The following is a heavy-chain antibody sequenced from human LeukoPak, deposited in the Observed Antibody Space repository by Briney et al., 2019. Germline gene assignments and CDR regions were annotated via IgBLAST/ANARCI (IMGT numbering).Heavy chain of an antibody. CDR1: GFSFRVYE. V-gene: IGHV3-48*03. CDR3: AAEGMDV. Sequence: GGSLRLSCAASGFSFRVYEMHWVRQAPGKGLEWLSVISSSGTTTYYADSVKGRFTVSRDNAKNSLYLQMNTLRAEDTAVYYCAAEGMDVWGKGTTVTVSS. CDR2: ISSSGTTT. J-gene: IGHJ6*04.